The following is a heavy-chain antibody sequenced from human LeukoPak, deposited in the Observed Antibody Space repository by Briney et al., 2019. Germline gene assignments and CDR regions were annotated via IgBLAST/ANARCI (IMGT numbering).Heavy chain of an antibody. CDR2: FDPEDGET. Sequence: ASVKVTCKDSGYTLTELSMHWVRHAPGKGLEWMGGFDPEDGETIYAQKFQGRVTMTEDTSTDTAYMELSSLRSEDTAVYYCAAGPTWIQSYYFDYWGQGTLVTVSS. V-gene: IGHV1-24*01. CDR3: AAGPTWIQSYYFDY. D-gene: IGHD5-18*01. J-gene: IGHJ4*02. CDR1: GYTLTELS.